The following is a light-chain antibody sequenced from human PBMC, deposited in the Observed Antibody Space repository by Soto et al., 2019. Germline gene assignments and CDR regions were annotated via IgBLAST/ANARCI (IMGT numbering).Light chain of an antibody. CDR3: QQLT. J-gene: IGKJ4*01. CDR1: QGISSY. Sequence: DIQLTQSPSFLSASVGDRVTITCRASQGISSYLAWYQQKPGKAPKLLIYAASTLQSGVPSRFSDSGSGTEFTLTISSLQPEDFATYYCQQLTFGGGTKVDIK. V-gene: IGKV1-9*01. CDR2: AAS.